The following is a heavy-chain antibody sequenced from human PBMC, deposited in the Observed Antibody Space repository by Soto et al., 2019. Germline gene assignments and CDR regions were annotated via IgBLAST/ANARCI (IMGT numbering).Heavy chain of an antibody. CDR1: GFTFGSYD. V-gene: IGHV3-30*18. J-gene: IGHJ4*02. CDR2: ISSDGSKK. Sequence: GGSLRLSCAASGFTFGSYDMHWVRQAPGKGLEWVSVISSDGSKKYYADSVKGRFTISRDYSKNTLYLQMNSLRAEDTAVYYCAKSASYYDSSGYYFYYFDYWGQGTLVTVSS. D-gene: IGHD3-22*01. CDR3: AKSASYYDSSGYYFYYFDY.